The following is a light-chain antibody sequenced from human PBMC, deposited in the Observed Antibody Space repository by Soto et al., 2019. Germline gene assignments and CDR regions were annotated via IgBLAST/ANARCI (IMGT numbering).Light chain of an antibody. V-gene: IGKV3-11*01. CDR3: QQRHMCPST. J-gene: IGKJ5*01. CDR1: QSFRGL. Sequence: VLTQSPVTRSLSPGERATLSCRASQSFRGLLAWYQQKPGQAPRLLIYDAYNRATGIPPRFSGSGSGTDFTLTISILEPEDAADYHCQQRHMCPSTFGQGTRLEIK. CDR2: DAY.